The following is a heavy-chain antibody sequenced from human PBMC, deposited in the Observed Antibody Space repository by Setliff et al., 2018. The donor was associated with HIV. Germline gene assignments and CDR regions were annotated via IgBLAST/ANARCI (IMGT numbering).Heavy chain of an antibody. Sequence: SETLSLTCNVSGDSISSGRYFWTWIRQPPGKGLEWIGFIFYSGSTHQNPSLKSRVTISVDSSKNHFSLILSSVTAADTAVYFCARILGSHYYYGMDVWGPGTTVTVSS. V-gene: IGHV4-30-4*08. CDR2: IFYSGST. D-gene: IGHD6-19*01. J-gene: IGHJ6*02. CDR1: GDSISSGRYF. CDR3: ARILGSHYYYGMDV.